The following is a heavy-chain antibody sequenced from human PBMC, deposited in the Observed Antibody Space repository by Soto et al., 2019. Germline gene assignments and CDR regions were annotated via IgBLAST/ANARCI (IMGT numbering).Heavy chain of an antibody. CDR1: GYSFTSYW. D-gene: IGHD4-17*01. Sequence: PGESLKISCKGSGYSFTSYWISWVRQMPGKGLEWMGRIDPSDSYTNYSPSFQGHVTISADKSISTAYLQWSSLKASDTAMYYCASQERGMTTVTKGIYYYYGMDVWGQGTTVTVSS. V-gene: IGHV5-10-1*01. CDR2: IDPSDSYT. J-gene: IGHJ6*02. CDR3: ASQERGMTTVTKGIYYYYGMDV.